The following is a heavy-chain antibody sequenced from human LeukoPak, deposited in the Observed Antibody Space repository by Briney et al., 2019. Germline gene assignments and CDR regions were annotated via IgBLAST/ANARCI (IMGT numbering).Heavy chain of an antibody. CDR2: INHSGST. D-gene: IGHD4-17*01. V-gene: IGHV4-34*01. J-gene: IGHJ4*02. Sequence: SETLSLTCAVSGGAFSGYYWSWIRQPPGKGLEWIGEINHSGSTNYNPSLKSRVTISVDTSKNQFSLKLSSVTAADTAVYYCARHGTTSFDYWGQGTLVTVSS. CDR1: GGAFSGYY. CDR3: ARHGTTSFDY.